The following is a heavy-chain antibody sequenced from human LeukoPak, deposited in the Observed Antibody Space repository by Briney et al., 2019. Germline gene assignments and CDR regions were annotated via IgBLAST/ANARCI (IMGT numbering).Heavy chain of an antibody. CDR1: GFTVSSNY. D-gene: IGHD6-13*01. V-gene: IGHV3-66*02. CDR2: IYSGGST. Sequence: GGSQRLSCAASGFTVSSNYMSWVRQAPGKGLEWVSVIYSGGSTYYADSVKGRFTISRDNSKNTLYLQMNSLRAEDTAVYYCARDASGARIAGYWGQGTLVTVSS. CDR3: ARDASGARIAGY. J-gene: IGHJ4*02.